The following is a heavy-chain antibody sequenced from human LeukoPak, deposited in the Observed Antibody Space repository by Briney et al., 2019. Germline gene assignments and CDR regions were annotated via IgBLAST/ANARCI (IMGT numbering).Heavy chain of an antibody. D-gene: IGHD3-10*01. CDR2: IIPILGIA. Sequence: ASVKVSCKASGGTFSSYAISWVRQAPGQGLEWMGRIIPILGIANYAQKFQGRVTITADKSTSTAYMELSSLRSEDTAVYYCARGRSITLLRGVAMSDGFDIWGQGTMVTVSS. J-gene: IGHJ3*02. CDR3: ARGRSITLLRGVAMSDGFDI. V-gene: IGHV1-69*04. CDR1: GGTFSSYA.